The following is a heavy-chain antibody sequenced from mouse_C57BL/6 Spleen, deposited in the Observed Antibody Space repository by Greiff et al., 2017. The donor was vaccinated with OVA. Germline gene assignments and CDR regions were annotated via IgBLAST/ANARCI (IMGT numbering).Heavy chain of an antibody. CDR3: ARRGSTYFDD. D-gene: IGHD1-1*01. Sequence: EVQVVESGGDLVKPGGSLKLSCAASGFTFSSYGMSWVRQTPDKRLEWVATISSGGSYTYYPDSVKGRFTISRDNAKNTLYLQMSSLKSEDTAMYYCARRGSTYFDDWGQGTTLTVSS. V-gene: IGHV5-6*01. J-gene: IGHJ2*01. CDR1: GFTFSSYG. CDR2: ISSGGSYT.